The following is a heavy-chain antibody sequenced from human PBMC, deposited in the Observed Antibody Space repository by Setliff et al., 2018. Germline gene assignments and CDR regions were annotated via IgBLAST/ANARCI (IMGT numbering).Heavy chain of an antibody. Sequence: PSETLSLTCTVSGGSIGPHYWSWIRQAPGKGLEWIGHIFYSDTAKYNPSLESRAAISVDSSKNQFSLKLRSVTAADTAVYYCARDRGSNNSPEDFDYWGLGTLVTVSS. V-gene: IGHV4-59*11. CDR1: GGSIGPHY. D-gene: IGHD1-1*01. J-gene: IGHJ4*02. CDR3: ARDRGSNNSPEDFDY. CDR2: IFYSDTA.